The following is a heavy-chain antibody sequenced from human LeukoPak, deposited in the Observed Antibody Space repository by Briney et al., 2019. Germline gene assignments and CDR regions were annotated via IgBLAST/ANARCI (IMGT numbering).Heavy chain of an antibody. D-gene: IGHD3-16*01. V-gene: IGHV3-21*01. CDR3: VRDYVYAFDI. CDR2: ISSSSSYI. Sequence: GGSLRLSCAASGFTFSSYNMNWVRQAPGKGLEWVSSISSSSSYIYYADSVKGRFTISRDNAKSSLFLQMNGLSADDTAVYYCVRDYVYAFDIWGQGTMVTVSS. J-gene: IGHJ3*02. CDR1: GFTFSSYN.